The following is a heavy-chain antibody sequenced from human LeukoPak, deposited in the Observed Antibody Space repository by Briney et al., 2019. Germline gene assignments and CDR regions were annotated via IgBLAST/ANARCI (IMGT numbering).Heavy chain of an antibody. D-gene: IGHD5-18*01. J-gene: IGHJ4*02. CDR3: ARDDVDTAMASAG. Sequence: ASVKVSCTASGYTFTSYDINWVRQATGQGLEWMGWMNPNSGNTGYAQKFQGRVTMTRNTSITTAYMELSSLRSEDTAVYYCARDDVDTAMASAGWGQGTLVTVSS. CDR2: MNPNSGNT. V-gene: IGHV1-8*01. CDR1: GYTFTSYD.